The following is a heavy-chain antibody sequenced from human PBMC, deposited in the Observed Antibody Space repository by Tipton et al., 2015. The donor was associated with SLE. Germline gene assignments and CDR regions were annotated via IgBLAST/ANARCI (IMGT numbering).Heavy chain of an antibody. Sequence: TLSLTCTVSGGSVSSGSYYWSWIRQPPGKGLEWIGYIYYSGSTNYNPSLKSRVTISVDTSKNQFSLKLSSVTAADTAVYYCARGVGATGFDYWGQGTLVTVSS. CDR1: GGSVSSGSYY. D-gene: IGHD1-26*01. J-gene: IGHJ4*02. V-gene: IGHV4-61*01. CDR2: IYYSGST. CDR3: ARGVGATGFDY.